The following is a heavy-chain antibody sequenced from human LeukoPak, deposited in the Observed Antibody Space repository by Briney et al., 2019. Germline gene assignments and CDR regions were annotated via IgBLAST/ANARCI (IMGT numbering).Heavy chain of an antibody. CDR1: GYSISSGYY. V-gene: IGHV4-38-2*01. Sequence: PSETLSLTCAVSGYSISSGYYWGWIRPPPGKGLEWIGSIYHSGSTYYNPSLKSRVTISVDTSKNQFSLELSSVTAADTAVYYCTQGMDVWGKGTTVTVSS. J-gene: IGHJ6*04. CDR2: IYHSGST. CDR3: TQGMDV.